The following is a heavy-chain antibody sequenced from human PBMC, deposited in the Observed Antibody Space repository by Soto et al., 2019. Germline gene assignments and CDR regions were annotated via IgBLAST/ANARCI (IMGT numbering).Heavy chain of an antibody. CDR2: VYSSGGT. CDR3: ARGQRLSDWLDP. J-gene: IGHJ5*02. V-gene: IGHV4-4*07. CDR1: GGSMSSYY. Sequence: SETLSLTCTVSGGSMSSYYWTWIRQPAGKGLEWIGRVYSSGGTHYNPSLKSRVTISLDTSKNQFSLRLLSVTDADTAVYYCARGQRLSDWLDPWGQGTLVTVSS. D-gene: IGHD2-2*01.